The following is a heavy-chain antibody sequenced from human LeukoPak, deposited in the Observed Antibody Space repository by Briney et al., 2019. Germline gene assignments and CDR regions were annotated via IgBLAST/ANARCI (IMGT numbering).Heavy chain of an antibody. CDR3: AKVPGMWWSRPYYFDY. CDR2: ISGGYST. Sequence: GGSLRLSCAASGFTFSSYAMSWVRQAPGKGLEWVSAISGGYSTYYADSVKGRFTISRDNSKNTLYLQMNSLRAEDTAVYYCAKVPGMWWSRPYYFDYWGQGTLVTVSS. V-gene: IGHV3-23*01. D-gene: IGHD2-21*01. CDR1: GFTFSSYA. J-gene: IGHJ4*02.